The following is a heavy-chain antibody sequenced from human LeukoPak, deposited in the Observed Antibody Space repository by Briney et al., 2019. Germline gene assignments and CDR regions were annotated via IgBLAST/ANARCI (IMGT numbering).Heavy chain of an antibody. Sequence: PSETLSLTCTVSGGPIRGFFWSWIRQPPGKGLEWIGFIYYSGGTDYNPSLKSRVTMSVDTSKNQFSLKLSSVTAADTAVYYCAKGQAVIDYWGQGTLVTVS. CDR1: GGPIRGFF. J-gene: IGHJ4*02. CDR3: AKGQAVIDY. D-gene: IGHD3-22*01. V-gene: IGHV4-59*01. CDR2: IYYSGGT.